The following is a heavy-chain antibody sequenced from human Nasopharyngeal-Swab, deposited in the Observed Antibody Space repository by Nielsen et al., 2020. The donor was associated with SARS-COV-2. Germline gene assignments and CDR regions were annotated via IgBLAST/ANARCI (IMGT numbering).Heavy chain of an antibody. D-gene: IGHD6-19*01. V-gene: IGHV3-21*01. CDR3: ARSGSGDGSSSGWYMDY. Sequence: GESLKISCAASGFTFSSYSMNWVRQAPGKGLEWVSSISSSSSYIYYADSVKGRFTISRDNAKNSLYLQMNSLRAEDTAVYYCARSGSGDGSSSGWYMDYWGQGTLVTVSS. CDR1: GFTFSSYS. CDR2: ISSSSSYI. J-gene: IGHJ4*02.